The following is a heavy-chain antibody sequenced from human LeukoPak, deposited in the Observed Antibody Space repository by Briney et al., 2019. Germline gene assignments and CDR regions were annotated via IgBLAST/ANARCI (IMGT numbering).Heavy chain of an antibody. CDR2: MDYSGDT. J-gene: IGHJ4*02. D-gene: IGHD2-15*01. Sequence: SETLSLTCTVSGGSISTYYWSWIRQPPGKRLEWIGYMDYSGDTDYNPSLKSRVTISIDTSKNQFSLKLSSVTAADTAVYYCARGRGYCSGGSCYSDYWGQGTLVTVSS. CDR3: ARGRGYCSGGSCYSDY. CDR1: GGSISTYY. V-gene: IGHV4-59*12.